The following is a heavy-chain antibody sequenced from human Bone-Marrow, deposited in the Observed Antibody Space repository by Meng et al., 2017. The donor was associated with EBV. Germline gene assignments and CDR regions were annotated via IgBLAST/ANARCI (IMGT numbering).Heavy chain of an antibody. CDR2: INHCESN. J-gene: IGHJ4*02. Sequence: LLQQWGAGVLPPWKPLPLTSTVASWSFSGYYGSGFRQPPGKGAEWIGEINHCESNNYHPSFKRRSTISVDTSKNQFSLMLSSVTAADTAVYYCARFAGEVAEHGGVDYWGQGTLVTVSS. CDR3: ARFAGEVAEHGGVDY. D-gene: IGHD2-15*01. CDR1: SWSFSGYY. V-gene: IGHV4-34*01.